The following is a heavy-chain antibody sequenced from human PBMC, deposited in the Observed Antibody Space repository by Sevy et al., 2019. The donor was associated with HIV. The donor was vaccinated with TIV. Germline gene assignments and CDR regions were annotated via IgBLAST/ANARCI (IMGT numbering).Heavy chain of an antibody. D-gene: IGHD5-12*01. Sequence: SETLSLTCSISGGTIVSSGHYWGWIRQTPGKGLEWIGSIYYNGHTFYTPSRKSRLTISIDTSKNQFSLTLSSVTVADTAVYFCAREAGGYDYDYGMDVWGQGTTVTVSS. V-gene: IGHV4-39*02. CDR2: IYYNGHT. J-gene: IGHJ6*02. CDR3: AREAGGYDYDYGMDV. CDR1: GGTIVSSGHY.